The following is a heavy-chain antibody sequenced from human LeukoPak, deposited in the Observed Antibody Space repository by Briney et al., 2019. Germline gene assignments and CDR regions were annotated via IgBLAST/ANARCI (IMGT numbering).Heavy chain of an antibody. J-gene: IGHJ4*02. Sequence: SETLSLTCAVYGGSFSGYYWSWIRQPPGKGLEWIGEINHSGSTNYNPSLKSRVAISVDTSKNQFSLKLSSVTAADTAVYYCASSRRELERPRGFDYWGQGTLVTVSS. CDR2: INHSGST. V-gene: IGHV4-34*01. CDR3: ASSRRELERPRGFDY. D-gene: IGHD1-1*01. CDR1: GGSFSGYY.